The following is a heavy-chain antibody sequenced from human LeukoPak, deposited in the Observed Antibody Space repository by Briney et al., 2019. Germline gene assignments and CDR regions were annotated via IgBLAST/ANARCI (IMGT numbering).Heavy chain of an antibody. CDR3: AKGAPYYYDSSGYFDY. D-gene: IGHD3-22*01. CDR2: ISSSSSYI. J-gene: IGHJ4*02. CDR1: GFTFSSYS. Sequence: GGSLRLSCAASGFTFSSYSMNWVRQAPGKGLEWVSSISSSSSYIYYADSVKGRFTISRDNAKNSLYLQMNSLRAEDTAVYYCAKGAPYYYDSSGYFDYWGQGTLVTVSS. V-gene: IGHV3-21*01.